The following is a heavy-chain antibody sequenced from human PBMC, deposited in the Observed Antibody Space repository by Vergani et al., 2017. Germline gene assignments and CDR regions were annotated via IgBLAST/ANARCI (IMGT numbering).Heavy chain of an antibody. J-gene: IGHJ4*02. Sequence: QVQVVQSGAEVKKSGASVKVSCKTSGYTFSHYYMHWVRQAPGQGLEWMGIINPSGGHTNYAQKFQGRVTMTRDTSTSTVHMELSSLRSEDTAIYYCARGDYGILTGYRYWGQGTLVTVSA. CDR1: GYTFSHYY. V-gene: IGHV1-46*03. CDR2: INPSGGHT. CDR3: ARGDYGILTGYRY. D-gene: IGHD3-9*01.